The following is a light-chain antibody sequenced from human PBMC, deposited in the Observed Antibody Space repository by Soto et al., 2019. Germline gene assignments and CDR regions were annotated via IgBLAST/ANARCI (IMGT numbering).Light chain of an antibody. CDR3: QQYNNWPPLT. CDR1: QSVSSS. Sequence: EIVMTQSPATLSVSPGDRATLSCRASQSVSSSLAWYQQIPGQAPRLLIYDASTRATGIPARFGGSGSGTEFTLTISSLQSEDFAVYYCQQYNNWPPLTFCGGTKVELK. V-gene: IGKV3-15*01. CDR2: DAS. J-gene: IGKJ4*01.